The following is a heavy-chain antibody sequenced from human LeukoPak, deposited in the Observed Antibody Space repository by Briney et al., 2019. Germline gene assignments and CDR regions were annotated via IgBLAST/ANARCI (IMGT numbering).Heavy chain of an antibody. D-gene: IGHD3-10*01. V-gene: IGHV4-59*01. J-gene: IGHJ4*02. Sequence: SETLSLTCTVSGASFEHYFWSWIRQPPGRGLEWIGYVYYSGSTDYSPSLKSRLTISADTSKNQFPLKLNSVTAADTAVYYCASHRRSHGSEYWGQGALVTVSS. CDR2: VYYSGST. CDR1: GASFEHYF. CDR3: ASHRRSHGSEY.